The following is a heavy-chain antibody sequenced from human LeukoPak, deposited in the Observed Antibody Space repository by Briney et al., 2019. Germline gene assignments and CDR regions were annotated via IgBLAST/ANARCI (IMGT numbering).Heavy chain of an antibody. CDR2: IIGSGGST. CDR3: AKGDIVVVPAAITFTY. CDR1: EFTFSSYA. Sequence: GGSLRLSCAASEFTFSSYAMSWVRQAPGKGLEWVSAIIGSGGSTYYADSVKGRFTISRDNSKDTLYLQMNSLRAEDTAVYYCAKGDIVVVPAAITFTYWGQGTLVTVSS. D-gene: IGHD2-2*01. V-gene: IGHV3-23*01. J-gene: IGHJ4*02.